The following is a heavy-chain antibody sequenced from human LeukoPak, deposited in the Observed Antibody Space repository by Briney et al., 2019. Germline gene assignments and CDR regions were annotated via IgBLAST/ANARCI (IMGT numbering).Heavy chain of an antibody. CDR1: GFNFSSYW. Sequence: GGSLRLSCAAAGFNFSSYWMTWVRQAPGKGLEWVANIKQDGTEKYYVDSVKGRFTISRDNAKNSLYLQMNSLRDADTAVYFCARPTAVTLVDAFNIWGLGTMVTVSS. V-gene: IGHV3-7*04. D-gene: IGHD4-17*01. J-gene: IGHJ3*02. CDR2: IKQDGTEK. CDR3: ARPTAVTLVDAFNI.